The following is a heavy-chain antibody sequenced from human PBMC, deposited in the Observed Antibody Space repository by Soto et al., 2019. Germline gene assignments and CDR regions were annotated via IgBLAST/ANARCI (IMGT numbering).Heavy chain of an antibody. V-gene: IGHV3-23*01. CDR2: ISGSGGST. J-gene: IGHJ4*02. D-gene: IGHD4-17*01. CDR3: AKDDYGDLNHEDY. CDR1: GFTFSSYA. Sequence: EVQLLESGGGLVQPGGSLRLSCAASGFTFSSYAMSWVRQAPGKGLEWVSAISGSGGSTYYADSVKGRFTISRDNSKNPLYLQMNGLRAEDTAVYYCAKDDYGDLNHEDYWGQGTLVTVSS.